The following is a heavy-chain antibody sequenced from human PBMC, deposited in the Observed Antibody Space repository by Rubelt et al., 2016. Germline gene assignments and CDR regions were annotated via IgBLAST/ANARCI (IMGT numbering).Heavy chain of an antibody. D-gene: IGHD6-13*01. CDR2: IYSSGTT. CDR1: GGSISRSGYY. Sequence: QLQLQESGPGLVTPSASLSLTCTVSGGSISRSGYYWVWIRQPPGKGLEWLGTIYSSGTTYSNPSLKSRVTISVDTSKNQLSLRRGPRTEADTGGDHGAREIRMGLQQLDWFDTWGQGTLVTVSS. CDR3: AREIRMGLQQLDWFDT. V-gene: IGHV4-39*02. J-gene: IGHJ5*02.